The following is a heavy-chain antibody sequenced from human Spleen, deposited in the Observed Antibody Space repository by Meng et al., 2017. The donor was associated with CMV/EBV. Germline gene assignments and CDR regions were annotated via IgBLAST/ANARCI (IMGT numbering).Heavy chain of an antibody. CDR2: ISAYNGNT. CDR1: GYTFTTYG. V-gene: IGHV1-18*01. Sequence: ASVKVSCKASGYTFTTYGISWVRQAPGQGLEWMGGISAYNGNTNYAQKLQGRVTMTTDTSTSTAYMELRSLRPDDTAVYYCAKDQCISTSCRFDYWGQGTLVTVSS. D-gene: IGHD2-2*01. CDR3: AKDQCISTSCRFDY. J-gene: IGHJ4*02.